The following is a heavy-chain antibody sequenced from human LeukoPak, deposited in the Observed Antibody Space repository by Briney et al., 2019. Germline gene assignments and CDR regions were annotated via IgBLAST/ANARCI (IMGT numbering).Heavy chain of an antibody. V-gene: IGHV3-33*01. CDR3: ARDFRLGYYDSSFPDY. CDR2: IWYDGSKK. CDR1: GFTFSRYG. D-gene: IGHD3-22*01. Sequence: TGGSLRLSCAASGFTFSRYGMHWVRQGPGKGLEWVAVIWYDGSKKYYADSVKGRFTISRDNSKNTLYLQMNSLRAEDTAVYYCARDFRLGYYDSSFPDYWGQGTLVTVSS. J-gene: IGHJ4*02.